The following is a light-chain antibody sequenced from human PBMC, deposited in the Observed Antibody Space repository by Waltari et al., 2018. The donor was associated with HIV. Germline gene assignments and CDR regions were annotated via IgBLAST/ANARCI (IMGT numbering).Light chain of an antibody. V-gene: IGLV1-40*01. J-gene: IGLJ3*02. CDR2: DND. CDR1: SSNIGANYD. CDR3: QSYDSSLSTWV. Sequence: QSVLTQPPSVSGAPGQRVTISCTGSSSNIGANYDVHWYQQFPGTAPRVVIHDNDNRPSGVPDRFSASRSGTSASLAIAGLQAEDEADYYCQSYDSSLSTWVFGGGTTVTVL.